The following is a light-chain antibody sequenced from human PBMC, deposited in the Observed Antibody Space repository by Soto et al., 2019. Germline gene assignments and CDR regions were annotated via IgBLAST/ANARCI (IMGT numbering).Light chain of an antibody. CDR3: NSYSSTLGVV. J-gene: IGLJ2*01. CDR1: GSDVGASNY. CDR2: DVS. Sequence: QSALTQPASVSGSPGQSITISCTGTGSDVGASNYVSWYQQHPGKAPELIIYDVSNRPSGVSDRFSGSRSASTVSLIISGLRAEDEADYYCNSYSSTLGVVFGGGTKLTVL. V-gene: IGLV2-14*01.